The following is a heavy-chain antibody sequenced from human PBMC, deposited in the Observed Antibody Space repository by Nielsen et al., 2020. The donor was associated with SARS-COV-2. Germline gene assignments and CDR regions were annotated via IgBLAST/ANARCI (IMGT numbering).Heavy chain of an antibody. V-gene: IGHV1-3*01. Sequence: WVQQAPGQRLEWMGWINAGNGNTKYSQKFQGRVTITRDTSASTAYMELSSLRSEDTAVYYCARVYYDYVWGSYRYRYFDYWGQGTLVTVSS. D-gene: IGHD3-16*02. J-gene: IGHJ4*02. CDR2: INAGNGNT. CDR3: ARVYYDYVWGSYRYRYFDY.